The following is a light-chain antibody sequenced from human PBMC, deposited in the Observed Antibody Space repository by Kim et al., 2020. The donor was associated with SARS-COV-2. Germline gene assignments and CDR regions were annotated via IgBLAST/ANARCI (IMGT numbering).Light chain of an antibody. CDR2: RNN. Sequence: RQTATLTCTGNSNTVGNQGAAWLQQHQGHPPKLLSYRNNNRPSGVSERLSASRSGNTASLTITGLQPEDEADYYCSTWDSSLNEWVFGGGTKLTVL. CDR1: SNTVGNQG. V-gene: IGLV10-54*01. J-gene: IGLJ3*02. CDR3: STWDSSLNEWV.